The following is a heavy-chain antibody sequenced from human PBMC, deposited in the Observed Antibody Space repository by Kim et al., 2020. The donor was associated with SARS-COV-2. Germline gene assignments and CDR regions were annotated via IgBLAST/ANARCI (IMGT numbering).Heavy chain of an antibody. D-gene: IGHD3-3*01. CDR3: ARKYYAFDY. CDR2: GSAT. V-gene: IGHV3-48*03. J-gene: IGHJ4*02. Sequence: GSATYYAASVKGRFTISRDDAKNSLYLQMNSLRAEDTAVYYCARKYYAFDYWGQGTLVTVSS.